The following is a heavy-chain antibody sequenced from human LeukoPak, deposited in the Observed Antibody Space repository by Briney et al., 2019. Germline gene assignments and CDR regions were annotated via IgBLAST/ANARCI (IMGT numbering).Heavy chain of an antibody. J-gene: IGHJ4*02. Sequence: ASVKVSCKASGYTFTSYGISWVRQAPGQGLEWMGWISAYNGNTNYAQKLQGRVTMTTDTSTSTAYMELRSLRSDDTAVYSCARDSGIAVAGTPDYWGQGTLVTVSS. CDR3: ARDSGIAVAGTPDY. CDR2: ISAYNGNT. V-gene: IGHV1-18*01. D-gene: IGHD6-19*01. CDR1: GYTFTSYG.